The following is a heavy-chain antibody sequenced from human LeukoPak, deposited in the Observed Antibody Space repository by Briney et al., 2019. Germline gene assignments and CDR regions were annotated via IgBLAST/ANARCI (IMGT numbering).Heavy chain of an antibody. CDR3: ARGHRVEHSSSWDDAFDI. CDR1: GSTFSSYA. CDR2: IIPIFGTA. V-gene: IGHV1-69*01. Sequence: SVKVSCKASGSTFSSYAISWVRQAPGQGLEWMGGIIPIFGTANYAQKFQGRVTITADESTSTAYMELSSLRSEDTAVYYCARGHRVEHSSSWDDAFDIWGQGTMVTVSS. J-gene: IGHJ3*02. D-gene: IGHD6-6*01.